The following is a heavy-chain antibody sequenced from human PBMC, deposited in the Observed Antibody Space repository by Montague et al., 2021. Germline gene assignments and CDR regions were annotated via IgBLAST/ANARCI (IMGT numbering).Heavy chain of an antibody. CDR2: IHHSGIT. V-gene: IGHV4-34*01. CDR3: ARRSRLKSPVDY. J-gene: IGHJ4*02. CDR1: GGSFSDYY. Sequence: SETLSLTCAVSGGSFSDYYWEWIRQPPGKGLEWIGEIHHSGITYYNPSLNSRLTISLDTTKNQFSLKLNSVTAADTAVYFCARRSRLKSPVDYWGQGTLVTVSS.